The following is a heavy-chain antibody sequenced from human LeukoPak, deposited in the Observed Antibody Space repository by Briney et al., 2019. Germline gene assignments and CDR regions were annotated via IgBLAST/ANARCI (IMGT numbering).Heavy chain of an antibody. CDR2: IWYDGSNK. CDR3: ARDHYGSGSYYNWSAFDI. D-gene: IGHD3-10*01. CDR1: GFTFTNAW. J-gene: IGHJ3*02. Sequence: GGSLRLSCAASGFTFTNAWMSWVGQAPGKGLEWVAVIWYDGSNKYYADSVKGRFTISRDNSKNTLYLQMNSLRAEDTAVYYCARDHYGSGSYYNWSAFDIWGQGTMVTVSS. V-gene: IGHV3-33*08.